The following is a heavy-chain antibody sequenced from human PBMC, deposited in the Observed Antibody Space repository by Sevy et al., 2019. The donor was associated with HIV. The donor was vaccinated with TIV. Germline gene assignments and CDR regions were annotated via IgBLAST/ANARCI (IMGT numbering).Heavy chain of an antibody. Sequence: GGSLRLSCAASGFTFSSYWMSWVRQAPGKGLEWVANIKQDGSEKYYVDSVKGRFTISRDNAKNSLYLQMNSLRAEETAVYYCARDRLHQAAAGTGFDYWGQGTLVTVSS. J-gene: IGHJ4*02. CDR2: IKQDGSEK. CDR3: ARDRLHQAAAGTGFDY. CDR1: GFTFSSYW. D-gene: IGHD6-13*01. V-gene: IGHV3-7*01.